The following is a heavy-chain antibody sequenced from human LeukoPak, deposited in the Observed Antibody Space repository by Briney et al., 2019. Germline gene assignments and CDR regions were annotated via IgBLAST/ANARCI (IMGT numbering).Heavy chain of an antibody. CDR1: GYSFTTYY. V-gene: IGHV1-46*01. CDR2: MNPRGGST. Sequence: ASVKVSCKASGYSFTTYYMHWLRQAPGQGLEWMGTMNPRGGSTNYAQKFQGRVTMITDPSTSTVYMELRSLRFEDTAVYYCARVDDYGGNSVGYWGQGTLVTVSS. D-gene: IGHD4-23*01. J-gene: IGHJ4*02. CDR3: ARVDDYGGNSVGY.